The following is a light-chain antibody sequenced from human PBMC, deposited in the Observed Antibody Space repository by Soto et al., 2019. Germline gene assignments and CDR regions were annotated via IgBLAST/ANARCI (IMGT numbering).Light chain of an antibody. CDR2: DAS. J-gene: IGKJ1*01. V-gene: IGKV3-15*01. CDR3: QQYNSYWT. CDR1: QSVSSN. Sequence: EIVMTQSPATLSVSPGERATLSCRASQSVSSNLAWYQQKPGQAPRLLIYDASTRATGIPDRFSGGGSGTEFTLTISSLQPDDFATYYCQQYNSYWTFGQGTKVDIK.